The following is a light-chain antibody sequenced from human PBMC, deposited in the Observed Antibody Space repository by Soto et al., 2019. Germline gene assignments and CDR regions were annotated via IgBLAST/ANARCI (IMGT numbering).Light chain of an antibody. CDR2: EVS. CDR3: TSYEGGGKYV. Sequence: QSVLTQPASVSGSPGQSATTSCTGPSSDVGAYNLVSWYQQYPGKAPKLMIYEVSNRPSGVSNRFSGSKSGNTASLTISGLQAEDEADYYCCTSYEGGGKYVFGTGTKVTVL. CDR1: SSDVGAYNL. V-gene: IGLV2-14*01. J-gene: IGLJ1*01.